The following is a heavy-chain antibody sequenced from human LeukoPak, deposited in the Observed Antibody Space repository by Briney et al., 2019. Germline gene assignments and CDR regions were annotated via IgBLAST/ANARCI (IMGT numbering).Heavy chain of an antibody. Sequence: GASVKVSCKASGYSFTGYCMHWVRQAPGQGLEWMVRICPETGGTNYAQKFQGRVTMTTDTTVSTAYMELSGLKSDDTAVYYCASGLNSRSSSCWGQGTRVTVSS. CDR2: ICPETGGT. CDR1: GYSFTGYC. J-gene: IGHJ4*02. CDR3: ASGLNSRSSSC. V-gene: IGHV1-2*02. D-gene: IGHD6-13*01.